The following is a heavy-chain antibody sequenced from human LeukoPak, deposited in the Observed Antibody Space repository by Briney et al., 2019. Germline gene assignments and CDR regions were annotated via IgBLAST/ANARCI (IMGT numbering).Heavy chain of an antibody. Sequence: GGSLRLSCTVSGFTVSSNSMSWVRQAPGKGLEWVSFIYSDSTHYSDSVKGRFTISRDNAKNSLYLQMNSLRGEDTAVYYCARLADYDSSGYFDYWGQGTLVTVSS. D-gene: IGHD3-22*01. V-gene: IGHV3-53*01. CDR2: IYSDST. J-gene: IGHJ4*02. CDR3: ARLADYDSSGYFDY. CDR1: GFTVSSNS.